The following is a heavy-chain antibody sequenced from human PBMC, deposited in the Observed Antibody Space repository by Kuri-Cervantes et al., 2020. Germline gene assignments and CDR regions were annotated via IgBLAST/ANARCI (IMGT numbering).Heavy chain of an antibody. D-gene: IGHD3-10*01. Sequence: GESLKISCAASGCTFSSYAMSWVRQAPGKGLEWVSAISGSGGSTSYADSVKCRFTISRDNPKNTLYLQMNSLRAEDTAVYYCVRGNEGLLWFGEPYYGMDVWGQGTTVTASS. CDR2: ISGSGGST. V-gene: IGHV3-23*01. CDR1: GCTFSSYA. J-gene: IGHJ6*02. CDR3: VRGNEGLLWFGEPYYGMDV.